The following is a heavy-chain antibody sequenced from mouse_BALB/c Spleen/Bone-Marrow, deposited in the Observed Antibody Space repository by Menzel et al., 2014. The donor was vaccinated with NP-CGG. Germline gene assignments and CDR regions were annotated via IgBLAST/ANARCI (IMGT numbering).Heavy chain of an antibody. CDR1: GYTFTNYF. V-gene: IGHV1S81*02. Sequence: SGAELVKPGASVKLSCKASGYTFTNYFMYWVKRRPGQGLEWIGEINPNNGGTNFNENFKSKATLTLDKSSSTAYMQLSSPTSEDSAVYYCTRSGPGFAYWGHGTLVTVSA. CDR3: TRSGPGFAY. J-gene: IGHJ3*01. CDR2: INPNNGGT.